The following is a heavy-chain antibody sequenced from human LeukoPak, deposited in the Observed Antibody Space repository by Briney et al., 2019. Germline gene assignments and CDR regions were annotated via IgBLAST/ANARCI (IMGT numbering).Heavy chain of an antibody. CDR3: ARQVRGDGDYLPYWYFDL. Sequence: SETLSLTCTVSGGSISSYYWSWIRQPAGKGLEWIGRIYTSGSTNYNPSLKSRVTMSVDTSKSQFSLKLSSVTAADTAVYYCARQVRGDGDYLPYWYFDLWGRGTLVTVSS. CDR1: GGSISSYY. D-gene: IGHD4-17*01. J-gene: IGHJ2*01. V-gene: IGHV4-4*07. CDR2: IYTSGST.